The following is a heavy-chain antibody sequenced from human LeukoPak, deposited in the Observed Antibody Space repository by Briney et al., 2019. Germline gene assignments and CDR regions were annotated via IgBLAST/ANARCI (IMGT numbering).Heavy chain of an antibody. CDR3: ARVHFLWFGELFAQH. CDR2: ICYSGST. D-gene: IGHD3-10*01. Sequence: SQTLSLTCTVSGGSISSGDYYWSWIRQPPGKGLEWIGYICYSGSTYYNPSLKSRVTISVDTSKNQFSLKLSSVTAADTAVYYCARVHFLWFGELFAQHWGQGTLVTVSS. V-gene: IGHV4-30-4*01. CDR1: GGSISSGDYY. J-gene: IGHJ1*01.